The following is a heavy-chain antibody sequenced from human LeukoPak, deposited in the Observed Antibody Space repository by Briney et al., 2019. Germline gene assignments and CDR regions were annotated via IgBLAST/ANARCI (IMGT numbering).Heavy chain of an antibody. CDR2: IFPDDFDV. Sequence: KFGESLKISCKGSGYRFTDYWIGWVRQMPGKGLEWMGIIFPDDFDVKYSPSFQGQVIISVDKSIDTAYLQWSSLQASDTAIYYCARLGLAGCRARRCFTSFHYYGMDVWGQGTTVIVPS. CDR3: ARLGLAGCRARRCFTSFHYYGMDV. D-gene: IGHD4/OR15-4a*01. V-gene: IGHV5-51*01. CDR1: GYRFTDYW. J-gene: IGHJ6*02.